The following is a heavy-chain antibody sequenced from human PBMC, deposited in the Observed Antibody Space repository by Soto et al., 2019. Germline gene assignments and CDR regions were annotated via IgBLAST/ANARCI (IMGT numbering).Heavy chain of an antibody. CDR1: GFNFNNYG. V-gene: IGHV3-33*01. Sequence: QVQLVESGGGVVQPGRSLRLSCAASGFNFNNYGMHWVRQAPGKGLEWVAFIWFNGINKYYAESVKGRFAISRDNSENFLFLKMDSLRVDDTGVYYCVRDGDFSTGFGKDYWGQGTLVTVFS. D-gene: IGHD2-2*01. CDR3: VRDGDFSTGFGKDY. J-gene: IGHJ4*02. CDR2: IWFNGINK.